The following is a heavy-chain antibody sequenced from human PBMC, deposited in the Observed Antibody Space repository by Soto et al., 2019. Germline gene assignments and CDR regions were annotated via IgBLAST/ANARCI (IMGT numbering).Heavy chain of an antibody. Sequence: QVQLQQWGAGLLKPSETLSLTCAVYGGSFSGYYWSWIRQPPGKGLEWIGEINHSGSTNYNPSLKSRVTISVDTSKNQFSLKLSSVTAADTAVYYCARLRRSSSYYYYRMDVWGQGTTVTVSS. CDR3: ARLRRSSSYYYYRMDV. J-gene: IGHJ6*02. CDR2: INHSGST. D-gene: IGHD6-6*01. V-gene: IGHV4-34*01. CDR1: GGSFSGYY.